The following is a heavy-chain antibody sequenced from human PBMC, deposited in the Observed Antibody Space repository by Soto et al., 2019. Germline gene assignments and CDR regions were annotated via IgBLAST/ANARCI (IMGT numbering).Heavy chain of an antibody. D-gene: IGHD1-1*01. Sequence: GSLRLSCAVSGFTFSAYWMHWVRQVPGKGLTWVSRISDDGSTATYADSVKGRFVISRDNAKNSLYLEMNTLRVDDSGLYYCARGPRVSSTGTGAHWGRGTLVTVSS. CDR2: ISDDGSTA. V-gene: IGHV3-74*01. CDR1: GFTFSAYW. CDR3: ARGPRVSSTGTGAH. J-gene: IGHJ4*02.